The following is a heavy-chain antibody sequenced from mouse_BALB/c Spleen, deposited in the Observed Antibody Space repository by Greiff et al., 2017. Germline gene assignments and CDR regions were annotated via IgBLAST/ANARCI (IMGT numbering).Heavy chain of an antibody. D-gene: IGHD1-1*01. V-gene: IGHV5-9-4*01. CDR3: ARDQDYGNPFAY. CDR2: ISSGGSYT. Sequence: EVKLMESGGGLVKPGGSLKLSCAASGFTFSSYAMSWVRQSPEKRLEWVAEISSGGSYTYYPDIVTGRITISRDNAKNTLYLEMSSLRSEDTAMYYCARDQDYGNPFAYWGQGTLVTVSA. J-gene: IGHJ3*01. CDR1: GFTFSSYA.